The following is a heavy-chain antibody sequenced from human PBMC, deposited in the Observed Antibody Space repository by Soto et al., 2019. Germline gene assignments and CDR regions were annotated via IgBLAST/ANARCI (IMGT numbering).Heavy chain of an antibody. D-gene: IGHD4-4*01. CDR3: VRHASKIPSYYFYGMEV. Sequence: GESLKISCQGSGYSFTTYLISWVRQMPGKGLEWMGRIDXXXXXXXXXXPYQGHVTISADKSISTAYLQWSSLKASDSAIYYCVRHASKIPSYYFYGMEVWGQGTTVTVSS. V-gene: IGHV5-10-1*01. CDR1: GYSFTTYL. J-gene: IGHJ6*01. CDR2: IDXXXXXX.